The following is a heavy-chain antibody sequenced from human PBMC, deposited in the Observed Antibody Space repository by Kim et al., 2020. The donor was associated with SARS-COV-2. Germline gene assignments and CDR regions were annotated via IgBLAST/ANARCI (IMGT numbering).Heavy chain of an antibody. CDR3: ARGLLVRGVFYYYYYMDV. V-gene: IGHV1-8*01. Sequence: ASVKVSCKASGYTFTSYDINWVRQATGQGLEWMGWMNPNSGNTGYAQKFQGRVTMTRNTSISTAYTELSSLRSEDTAVYYCARGLLVRGVFYYYYYMDVWGKGTTVTVSS. J-gene: IGHJ6*03. D-gene: IGHD3-10*01. CDR1: GYTFTSYD. CDR2: MNPNSGNT.